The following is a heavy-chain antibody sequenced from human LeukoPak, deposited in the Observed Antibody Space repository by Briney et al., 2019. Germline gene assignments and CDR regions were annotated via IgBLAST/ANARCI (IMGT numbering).Heavy chain of an antibody. CDR2: ISDDGKYI. V-gene: IGHV3-21*01. Sequence: GGSLRLSCAASGFTFSRYSMNWVRQAPGKGLEWVSSISDDGKYIYYADSVKGRFTISRDNSKNTLYLQMNSLRAEDTAVYYCARNSYRTRAYYFDYWGQGTLVTVSS. CDR3: ARNSYRTRAYYFDY. CDR1: GFTFSRYS. D-gene: IGHD1-7*01. J-gene: IGHJ4*02.